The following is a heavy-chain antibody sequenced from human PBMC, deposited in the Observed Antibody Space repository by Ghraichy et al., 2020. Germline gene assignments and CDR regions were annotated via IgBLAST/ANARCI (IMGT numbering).Heavy chain of an antibody. CDR2: TYYTGST. Sequence: SETLYLTCTVSGDSLSSDYWSWIRQPPGKGLECIGYTYYTGSTHYNPSLKSRITISVDRFKNQISLRLRSVTAADTGVYYCARGVSVKYYGMDVWGQGTTVAVSS. V-gene: IGHV4-59*01. D-gene: IGHD3-16*01. J-gene: IGHJ6*02. CDR1: GDSLSSDY. CDR3: ARGVSVKYYGMDV.